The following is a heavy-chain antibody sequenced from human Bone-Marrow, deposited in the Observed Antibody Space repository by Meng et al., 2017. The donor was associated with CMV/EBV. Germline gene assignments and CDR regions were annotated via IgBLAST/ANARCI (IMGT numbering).Heavy chain of an antibody. CDR3: ARDLRPAALYTNYYYYYGMDV. J-gene: IGHJ6*02. D-gene: IGHD2-2*01. V-gene: IGHV3-30*03. CDR1: GFTFDDYG. Sequence: GESLKISCAASGFTFDDYGMSWVRQAPGKGLEWVAVISYDGSNKYYADSVKGRFTISRDNSKNTLYLQMNSLRAEDTAVYYCARDLRPAALYTNYYYYYGMDVWGQGTTVTVSS. CDR2: ISYDGSNK.